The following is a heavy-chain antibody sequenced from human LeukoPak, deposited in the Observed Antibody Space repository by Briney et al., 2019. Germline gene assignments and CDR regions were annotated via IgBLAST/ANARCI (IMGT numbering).Heavy chain of an antibody. CDR3: AGVSVFGTREYFDY. CDR2: ISGNSSSI. J-gene: IGHJ4*02. Sequence: GRSLRLSCAASGFTFGSYGMHWVRQAPGKGLEWVSYISGNSSSIYDADSVKGRFTISRDNAKNSLYLQMNSLRDEDTAVYYCAGVSVFGTREYFDYWGQGTLVTVSS. CDR1: GFTFGSYG. D-gene: IGHD6-13*01. V-gene: IGHV3-48*02.